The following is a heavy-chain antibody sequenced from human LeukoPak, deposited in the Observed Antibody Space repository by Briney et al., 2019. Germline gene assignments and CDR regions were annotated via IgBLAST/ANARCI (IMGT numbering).Heavy chain of an antibody. CDR3: ARDFPGIGVAGTRPLDY. CDR2: IYSGGST. J-gene: IGHJ4*02. Sequence: PGGSLRLSCAASGITVSSRYMSWVRQAPGKGLEWVSVIYSGGSTYYADSVKGRFTISRDNSKNTLYLQMNSLRAEDTAVYYCARDFPGIGVAGTRPLDYWGQGTLVTVSS. CDR1: GITVSSRY. V-gene: IGHV3-53*01. D-gene: IGHD6-19*01.